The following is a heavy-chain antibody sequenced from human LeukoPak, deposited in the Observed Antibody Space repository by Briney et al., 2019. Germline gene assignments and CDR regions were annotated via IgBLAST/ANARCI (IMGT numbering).Heavy chain of an antibody. V-gene: IGHV4-34*01. J-gene: IGHJ4*02. D-gene: IGHD6-13*01. CDR3: ARAYRMYSSSWYRY. CDR2: INHSGST. CDR1: GGSFSGYY. Sequence: PSETLSLTCAVYGGSFSGYYWSWLRQPPGKGLEWIGEINHSGSTNYNPSLKSRVTISVDTSKNQFSLKLSSVTAADTAVYYCARAYRMYSSSWYRYWGQGTLVTVSS.